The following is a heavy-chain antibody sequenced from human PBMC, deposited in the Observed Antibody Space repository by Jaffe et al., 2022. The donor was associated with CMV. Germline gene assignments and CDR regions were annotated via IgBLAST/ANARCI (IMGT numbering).Heavy chain of an antibody. J-gene: IGHJ4*02. D-gene: IGHD3-10*01. Sequence: EVQLVESGGGLVKPGGSLRLSCAASGFTFSSYSMNWVRQAPGKGLEWVSSISSSSSYIYYADSVKGRFTISRDNAKNSLYLQMNSLRAEDTAVYYCARDLTMVRGGEFDYWGQGTLVTVSS. CDR2: ISSSSSYI. CDR1: GFTFSSYS. V-gene: IGHV3-21*01. CDR3: ARDLTMVRGGEFDY.